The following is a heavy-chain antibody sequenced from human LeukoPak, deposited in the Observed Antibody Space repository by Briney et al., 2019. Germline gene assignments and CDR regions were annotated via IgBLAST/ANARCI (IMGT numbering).Heavy chain of an antibody. D-gene: IGHD5-12*01. CDR2: MKQEGRET. Sequence: GGSLRLSCVASGFTFSNYWMSWVRQAPGKGLEWVANMKQEGRETYYVDPVKGRFTISRDNAKNSLYLQMNSLRAEDTAVYYCAREGTYSGYDLTDSWGQGTLVTVSS. J-gene: IGHJ4*02. V-gene: IGHV3-7*05. CDR3: AREGTYSGYDLTDS. CDR1: GFTFSNYW.